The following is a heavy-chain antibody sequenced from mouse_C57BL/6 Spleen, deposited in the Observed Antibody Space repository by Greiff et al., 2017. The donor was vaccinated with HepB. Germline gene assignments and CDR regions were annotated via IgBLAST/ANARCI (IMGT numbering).Heavy chain of an antibody. CDR3: ARPVVARYYAMDY. D-gene: IGHD1-1*01. J-gene: IGHJ4*01. Sequence: EVMLVESGGGLVQPGGSLKLSCAASGFTFSDYYMYWVRQTPEKRLEWVAYISNGGGSTYYPDTVKGRFTISRDNAKNTLYLQMSRLTSEDTAMYYCARPVVARYYAMDYWGQGTSVTVSS. CDR1: GFTFSDYY. V-gene: IGHV5-12*01. CDR2: ISNGGGST.